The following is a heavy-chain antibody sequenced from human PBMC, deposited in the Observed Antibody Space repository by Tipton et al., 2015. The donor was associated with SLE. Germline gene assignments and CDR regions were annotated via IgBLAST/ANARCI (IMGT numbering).Heavy chain of an antibody. CDR1: GDSISSGGYY. Sequence: TLSLTCTVSGDSISSGGYYWSWIRQPPGKGLEWIGHIFTSGGANYNPSLKSRVTTSVDMSKNQFSLRLTSVTAADTAVYYCARDPTTVTSWRFDLWGQGTLVTVSS. J-gene: IGHJ5*02. CDR2: IFTSGGA. V-gene: IGHV4-61*09. D-gene: IGHD4-17*01. CDR3: ARDPTTVTSWRFDL.